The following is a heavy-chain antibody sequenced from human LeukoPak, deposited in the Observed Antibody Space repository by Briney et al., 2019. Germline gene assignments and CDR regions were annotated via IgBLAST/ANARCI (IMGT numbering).Heavy chain of an antibody. CDR1: GFTFSSYG. CDR2: IWYDGSNK. J-gene: IGHJ4*02. V-gene: IGHV3-33*01. Sequence: GRSLRLSCAASGFTFSSYGMHWVRQAPGKGLEWVAVIWYDGSNKYYADSVKGRFTVSRDNSKNTVYLQMNSLRAEDTAVYYCARLRGGSLDYWGQGTLVTVSS. CDR3: ARLRGGSLDY. D-gene: IGHD1-26*01.